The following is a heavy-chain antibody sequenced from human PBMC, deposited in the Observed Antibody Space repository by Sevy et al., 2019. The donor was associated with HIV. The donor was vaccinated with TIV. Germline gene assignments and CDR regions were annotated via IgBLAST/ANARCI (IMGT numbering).Heavy chain of an antibody. V-gene: IGHV1-18*01. CDR1: GYTFTSYG. D-gene: IGHD3-9*01. CDR3: ARDRASEESSVDYYDILTGYSTSDAFDI. CDR2: ISAYNGNT. J-gene: IGHJ3*02. Sequence: ASVKVSCKASGYTFTSYGISWVRQAPGQGLEWMGWISAYNGNTNYAQKLQGRVTMTTDTSTSTAYMELRSLRSDDTAVYYCARDRASEESSVDYYDILTGYSTSDAFDIWGQGTMVTVSS.